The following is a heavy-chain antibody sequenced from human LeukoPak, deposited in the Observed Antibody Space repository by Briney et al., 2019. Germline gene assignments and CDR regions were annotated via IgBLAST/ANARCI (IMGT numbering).Heavy chain of an antibody. J-gene: IGHJ3*01. CDR1: GFTFSRYD. V-gene: IGHV3-13*01. CDR2: IDTGGET. CDR3: ARVLTIRSGGYDAFDL. Sequence: GGSLRLSCAASGFTFSRYDMHWVRQATGKGLEWVSGIDTGGETYYPGSMKGRFTISRENAKNSLYLQMNSLRAGDTAVYYCARVLTIRSGGYDAFDLWGQGTMVTVSS. D-gene: IGHD6-25*01.